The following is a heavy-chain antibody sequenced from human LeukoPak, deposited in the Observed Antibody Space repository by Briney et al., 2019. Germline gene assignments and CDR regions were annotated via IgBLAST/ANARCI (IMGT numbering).Heavy chain of an antibody. Sequence: GGSLRLSCAASGFTFSDYYMSWIRQAPGKGLEWVSYISSSGSTTYYADSVKGRFTISRDNAKNSLYLQMNSLRAEDTAVYYCARHPEEYGGNSLVWYFDLWGRGTLVTVSS. CDR3: ARHPEEYGGNSLVWYFDL. CDR1: GFTFSDYY. CDR2: ISSSGSTT. V-gene: IGHV3-11*04. J-gene: IGHJ2*01. D-gene: IGHD4-23*01.